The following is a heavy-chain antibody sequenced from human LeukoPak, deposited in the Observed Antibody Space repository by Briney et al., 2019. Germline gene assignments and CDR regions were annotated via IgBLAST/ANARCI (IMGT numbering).Heavy chain of an antibody. V-gene: IGHV1-2*02. CDR2: INPNGGGT. Sequence: GASVKVSCKASGYTFTAYYMHWVRQAPGQGLEWMGWINPNGGGTIYAQKFRDRVTMTRDTSISTAYMELSRLASGVTAVYFCARGTPGSYLGYWGQGTLVTVSP. CDR1: GYTFTAYY. J-gene: IGHJ4*02. CDR3: ARGTPGSYLGY. D-gene: IGHD3-16*02.